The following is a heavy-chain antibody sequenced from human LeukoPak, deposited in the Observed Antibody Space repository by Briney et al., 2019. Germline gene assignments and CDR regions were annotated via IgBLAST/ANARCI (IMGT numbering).Heavy chain of an antibody. Sequence: PQTLSLTCAISGDSVSSNSAAWNWIRQSPSRGLEWLGRTYYRSKWYNDYAVSVKSRITINPDTSKNQFSLQLNSVTAADTAVYYCARVRGAIVAHNWFDRWGQGTLVTVSS. CDR1: GDSVSSNSAA. D-gene: IGHD5-12*01. CDR2: TYYRSKWYN. CDR3: ARVRGAIVAHNWFDR. V-gene: IGHV6-1*01. J-gene: IGHJ5*02.